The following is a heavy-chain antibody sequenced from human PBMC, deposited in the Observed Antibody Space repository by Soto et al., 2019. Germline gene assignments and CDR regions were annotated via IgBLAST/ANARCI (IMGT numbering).Heavy chain of an antibody. V-gene: IGHV3-30*03. CDR2: ISYDGRNQ. D-gene: IGHD3-22*01. CDR3: ARGDDYDSTSLDY. Sequence: SLRLSCAASGFTCSSYGMHWVRQAPGKGLEWVAVISYDGRNQYYPYSAKGRFTISRDNSKNTLFLQVNSLRAEDTAVYYCARGDDYDSTSLDYWGQGTMVTVSS. CDR1: GFTCSSYG. J-gene: IGHJ4*02.